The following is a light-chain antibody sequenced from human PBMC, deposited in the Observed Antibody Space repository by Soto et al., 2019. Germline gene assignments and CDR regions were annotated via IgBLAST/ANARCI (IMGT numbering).Light chain of an antibody. CDR3: LGDYDYSRT. Sequence: ERVLPQAPATLSEYQGERATLSCRASQSVRSRYLAWYQQKPGQAPRILVYGASGRATGIPDRFCGSGSGTDFTLTISSLQPEDFATYYCLGDYDYSRTFGQGTLAEI. CDR1: QSVRSRY. CDR2: GAS. V-gene: IGKV3-20*01. J-gene: IGKJ1*01.